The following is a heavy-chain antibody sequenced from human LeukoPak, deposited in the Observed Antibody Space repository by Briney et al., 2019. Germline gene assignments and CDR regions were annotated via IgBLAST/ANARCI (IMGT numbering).Heavy chain of an antibody. J-gene: IGHJ5*02. CDR3: ARVAQYYGSGSYYGP. D-gene: IGHD3-10*01. V-gene: IGHV4-31*03. CDR1: GGSISSGGYY. Sequence: SETLSLTCTVSGGSISSGGYYWSWIRRHPGKGLEWIGYIYYSGSTYYNPSPKSRVTISVDTSKNQLSLKLSSVTAADTAVYYCARVAQYYGSGSYYGPWGQGTLVTVSS. CDR2: IYYSGST.